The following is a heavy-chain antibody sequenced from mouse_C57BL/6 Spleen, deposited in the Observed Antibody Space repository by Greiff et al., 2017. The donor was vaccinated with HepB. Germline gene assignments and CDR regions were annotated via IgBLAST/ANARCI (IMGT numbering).Heavy chain of an antibody. D-gene: IGHD1-1*01. Sequence: DVHLVESGGGLVKPGGSLKLSCAASGFTFSDYGMHWVRQAPEKGLEWVAYISSGSSTIYYADTVKGRFTISRDNAKNTLFPQMTSLRSEDTAMYYCAVITTVVADWYFDVWGTGTTVTVSS. CDR1: GFTFSDYG. J-gene: IGHJ1*03. V-gene: IGHV5-17*01. CDR3: AVITTVVADWYFDV. CDR2: ISSGSSTI.